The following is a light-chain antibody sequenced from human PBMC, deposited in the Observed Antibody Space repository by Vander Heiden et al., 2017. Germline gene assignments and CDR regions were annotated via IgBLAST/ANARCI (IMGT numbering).Light chain of an antibody. CDR1: YIGSKS. V-gene: IGLV3-21*02. J-gene: IGLJ2*01. CDR2: DDI. CDR3: QVWDSATDPV. Sequence: SYVLTQPPSVSVAPGQTARITCGGNYIGSKSVHWYQQKPGQAPVLVVSDDIDRPSGIPERFSGANSGNPATLTISRVEAGDEDDYYCQVWDSATDPVFGGGTRLTVL.